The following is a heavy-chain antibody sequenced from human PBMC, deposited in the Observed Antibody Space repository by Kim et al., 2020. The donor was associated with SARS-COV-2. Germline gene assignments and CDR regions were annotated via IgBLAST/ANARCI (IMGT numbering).Heavy chain of an antibody. Sequence: GGSLRLSCAASGFTFSGNWMSWVRQAPGKGLEWVANIKEDGSEKYYVDSVKGRFTISRDHAKNSLYLQMNSLRAEDTAVYYCVRDVQWVAPFDYWGQGTLVTVSS. CDR1: GFTFSGNW. CDR3: VRDVQWVAPFDY. V-gene: IGHV3-7*01. D-gene: IGHD6-19*01. J-gene: IGHJ4*02. CDR2: IKEDGSEK.